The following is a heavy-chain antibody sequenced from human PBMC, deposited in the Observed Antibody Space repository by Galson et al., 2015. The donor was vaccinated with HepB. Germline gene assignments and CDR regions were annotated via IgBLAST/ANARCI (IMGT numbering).Heavy chain of an antibody. V-gene: IGHV7-4-1*02. CDR3: ARGSRGCSGGSCYSYYYYYMDV. D-gene: IGHD2-15*01. J-gene: IGHJ6*03. CDR2: INTNTGNP. Sequence: SVKVSCKASGYTFTSYAMNWVRQAPGQGLEWMGWINTNTGNPTYAQGFTGRFVFSLDTSVSTAYLQISSLKAEDTAVYYCARGSRGCSGGSCYSYYYYYMDVWGKGTTVTVSS. CDR1: GYTFTSYA.